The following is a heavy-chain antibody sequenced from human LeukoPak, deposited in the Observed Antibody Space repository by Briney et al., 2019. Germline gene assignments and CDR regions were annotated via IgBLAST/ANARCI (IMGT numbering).Heavy chain of an antibody. D-gene: IGHD6-13*01. Sequence: GGSLRLSCAASGFTFSSYAMSWVRQAPGKGLEWVSAISGSGGSTYYADSVKGRFTISRDNSKNTLYLQMNGLRAEDTAVYYCAKSYSSSWYGPDYWGQGTLVTVSS. CDR2: ISGSGGST. CDR3: AKSYSSSWYGPDY. V-gene: IGHV3-23*01. CDR1: GFTFSSYA. J-gene: IGHJ4*02.